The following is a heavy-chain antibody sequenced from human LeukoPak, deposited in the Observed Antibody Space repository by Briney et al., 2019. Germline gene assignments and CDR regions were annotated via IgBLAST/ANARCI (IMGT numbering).Heavy chain of an antibody. CDR3: AKDLVAGSYYYYGMDV. V-gene: IGHV3-30*04. CDR1: GFTFSSYA. CDR2: ISYDGSNK. Sequence: PGRSLRLSCAASGFTFSSYAMHWVRQAPGKGLEWVAVISYDGSNKYYADSVKGRFTISRDNSKNTLYLQMNSLRAEDTAVYYCAKDLVAGSYYYYGMDVWGQGTTVTVSS. J-gene: IGHJ6*02. D-gene: IGHD6-19*01.